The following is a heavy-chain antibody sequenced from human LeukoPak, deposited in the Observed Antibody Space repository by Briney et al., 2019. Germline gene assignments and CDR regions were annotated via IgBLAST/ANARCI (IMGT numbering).Heavy chain of an antibody. J-gene: IGHJ3*02. CDR3: ARAPPRGRVVDAFDS. CDR1: GFTFSTYE. V-gene: IGHV3-48*03. Sequence: GGFLRLSCAASGFTFSTYEMNWVRQAPGKGLEWVSYINSAGTTIYYADSVKGRFTVSRDNAKNSLHLQMNSLGAEDTAVYYCARAPPRGRVVDAFDSWGQGTMVTVSS. D-gene: IGHD3-10*01. CDR2: INSAGTTI.